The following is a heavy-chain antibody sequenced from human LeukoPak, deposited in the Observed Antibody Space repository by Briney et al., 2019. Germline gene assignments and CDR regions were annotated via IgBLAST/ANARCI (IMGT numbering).Heavy chain of an antibody. D-gene: IGHD6-6*01. CDR2: IWYDGSNK. CDR3: ARYPGSARPDRVDYYGMDV. V-gene: IGHV3-33*01. J-gene: IGHJ6*02. CDR1: GFTFSSYG. Sequence: PGRSLRLSCAASGFTFSSYGMHWVRQAPGKGLEWVAVIWYDGSNKYYADSVKGRFTISRDNSKNTLYLQMNSLRAEDTAVYYCARYPGSARPDRVDYYGMDVWGQGTTVTVSS.